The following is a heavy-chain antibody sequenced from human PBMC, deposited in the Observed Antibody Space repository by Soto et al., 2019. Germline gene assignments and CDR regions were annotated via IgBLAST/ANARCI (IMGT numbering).Heavy chain of an antibody. CDR1: GFTFSSYG. V-gene: IGHV3-30*18. CDR3: AKEGDDGYYGMDV. Sequence: GGSLRLSCAASGFTFSSYGMHWVRQAPGKGLEWVAVISYDGSNKYYADSVKGRFTISRDNSKNTLYLQMNSLRAEDTAVYYCAKEGDDGYYGMDVWGQGTTVTVSS. CDR2: ISYDGSNK. D-gene: IGHD3-10*01. J-gene: IGHJ6*02.